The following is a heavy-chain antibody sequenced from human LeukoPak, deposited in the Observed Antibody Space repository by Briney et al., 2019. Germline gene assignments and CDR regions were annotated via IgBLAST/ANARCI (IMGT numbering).Heavy chain of an antibody. D-gene: IGHD3-22*01. Sequence: SETLSLTCTVSGGSISSYYWSWIRQPPGKGLEWIGYIYDSGSTNYNPSLKSRVTISVDTSKNQFSLKLSSVTAADTAVYYCASRKYYYDSSGYLRFDYWGQGTLVTVSS. V-gene: IGHV4-59*12. CDR1: GGSISSYY. J-gene: IGHJ4*02. CDR3: ASRKYYYDSSGYLRFDY. CDR2: IYDSGST.